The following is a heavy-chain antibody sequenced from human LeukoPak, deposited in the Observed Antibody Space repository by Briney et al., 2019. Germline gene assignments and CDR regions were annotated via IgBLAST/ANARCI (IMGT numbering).Heavy chain of an antibody. CDR2: ISYDGSNK. CDR1: GFTFSSYG. J-gene: IGHJ4*02. CDR3: AKATTMIVVVRLDY. Sequence: GGSLRLSCAASGFTFSSYGMHWVRQAPGKGLEWVAVISYDGSNKYYADFVKGRFTISRDNSKNTLYLQMNSLRAEDTAVYYCAKATTMIVVVRLDYWGQGTLVTVSS. D-gene: IGHD3-22*01. V-gene: IGHV3-30*18.